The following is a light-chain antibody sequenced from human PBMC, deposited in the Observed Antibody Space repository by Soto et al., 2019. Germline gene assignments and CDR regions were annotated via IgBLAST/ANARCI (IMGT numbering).Light chain of an antibody. J-gene: IGKJ1*01. CDR3: QQYGSLSWT. CDR1: QSVSSNY. Sequence: DIVLTQSPGTLSLSPGQRATLSCRASQSVSSNYLAWYQQRPGQAPRLLIFGASTRATGIPDRFSGSGSGTDVTLTISRREPEDFAVYYCQQYGSLSWTFGQGTKVEIK. V-gene: IGKV3-20*01. CDR2: GAS.